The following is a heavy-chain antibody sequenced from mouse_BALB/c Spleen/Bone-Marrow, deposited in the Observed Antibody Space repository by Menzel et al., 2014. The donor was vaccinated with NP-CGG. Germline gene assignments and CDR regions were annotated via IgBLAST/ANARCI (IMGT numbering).Heavy chain of an antibody. CDR3: ARSPQRDYAMDY. D-gene: IGHD3-2*02. V-gene: IGHV5-9-4*01. Sequence: EVQLQQSGGGLVKPGGSLKLSCAASGFTFSSYAMSCVRQSPEKRLEWVAEISSGGSYTYYPDTVTGRFTISRDNAKNTLYLEMSSLRSEDTAMYYCARSPQRDYAMDYWGQGTSVTVSS. CDR1: GFTFSSYA. J-gene: IGHJ4*01. CDR2: ISSGGSYT.